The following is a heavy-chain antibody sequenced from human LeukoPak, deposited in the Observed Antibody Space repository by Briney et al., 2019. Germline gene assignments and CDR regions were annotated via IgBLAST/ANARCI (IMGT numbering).Heavy chain of an antibody. D-gene: IGHD3-10*01. J-gene: IGHJ5*02. V-gene: IGHV3-74*01. CDR2: INFDGSST. Sequence: GGSLRLSCAASGFTFSSHWMHWVRQAPGKGLVWVSRINFDGSSTNYADSVKGRFTISRDNAKDTLYLQINSLRAEDTAVYYCARGITGMYYYDPWGQRTLVTVSS. CDR3: ARGITGMYYYDP. CDR1: GFTFSSHW.